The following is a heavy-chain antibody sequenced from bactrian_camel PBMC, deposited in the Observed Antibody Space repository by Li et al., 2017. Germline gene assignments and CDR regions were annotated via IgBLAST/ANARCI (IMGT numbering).Heavy chain of an antibody. J-gene: IGHJ4*01. CDR3: GRCPNRNCPQ. CDR2: IYGDGSNT. CDR1: GFSFSTYA. D-gene: IGHD8*01. Sequence: HVQLVESGGGLVQPGGSLRLSCAASGFSFSTYAMSWVRQAPGKGLEWVSSIYGDGSNTYYADSVKGRFTISRDNSRNALYLQLNSLKTEDTAMYYCGRCPNRNCPQRGQGTQVTVS. V-gene: IGHV3S7*01.